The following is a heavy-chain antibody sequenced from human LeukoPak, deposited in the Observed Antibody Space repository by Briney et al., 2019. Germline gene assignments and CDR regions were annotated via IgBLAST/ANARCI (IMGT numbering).Heavy chain of an antibody. D-gene: IGHD1-1*01. V-gene: IGHV3-30*02. J-gene: IGHJ4*02. CDR3: AKDKLERPYYFDY. CDR1: GFTFSSYG. CDR2: IRYDGSNK. Sequence: GGSLRLSCAASGFTFSSYGMHWVRQAPGKGLEWVAFIRYDGSNKYYADSVKGRFTISRDNSKNTLYLQMNSLRAEDTAVYYCAKDKLERPYYFDYWGQGTLVTVSS.